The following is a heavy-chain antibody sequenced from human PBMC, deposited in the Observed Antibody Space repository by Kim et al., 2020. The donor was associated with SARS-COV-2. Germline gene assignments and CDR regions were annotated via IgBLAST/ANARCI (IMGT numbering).Heavy chain of an antibody. Sequence: ADSEKVGFTIARDNSKNTLYIQMNSRRAEDTAVYYCAREAGYYGGDYFDYWGQGTLVTVSS. V-gene: IGHV3-66*01. D-gene: IGHD4-17*01. CDR3: AREAGYYGGDYFDY. J-gene: IGHJ4*02.